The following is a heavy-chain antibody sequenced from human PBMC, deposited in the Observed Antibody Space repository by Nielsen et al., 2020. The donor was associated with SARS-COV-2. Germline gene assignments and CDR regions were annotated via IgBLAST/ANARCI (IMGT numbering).Heavy chain of an antibody. CDR1: GFTFSSYS. CDR3: ARDGDPDIVVVVAAYFDY. V-gene: IGHV3-21*01. CDR2: ISSSSYI. Sequence: GGSLRLSCAASGFTFSSYSMNWVRQAPGKGLEWVSSISSSSYIYYADSVKGRFTISRDNAKNSLYLQMNSLRAEDTAVYYCARDGDPDIVVVVAAYFDYWGQGTLVTVSS. J-gene: IGHJ4*02. D-gene: IGHD2-15*01.